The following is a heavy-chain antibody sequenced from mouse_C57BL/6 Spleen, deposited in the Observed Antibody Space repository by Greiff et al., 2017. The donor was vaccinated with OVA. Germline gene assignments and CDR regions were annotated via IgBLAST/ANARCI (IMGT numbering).Heavy chain of an antibody. CDR3: AGGSSYVAMDY. CDR2: IHPNSGRT. V-gene: IGHV1-64*01. CDR1: GYTFTCYW. J-gene: IGHJ4*01. Sequence: QVQLQQPGAELVKPGASVKLSCKASGYTFTCYWMHWVKQRPGKGLEWIGVIHPNSGRTNSNEKFKSKATLTVDKSSSTAYMQLNSLTSEDSAVYYCAGGSSYVAMDYWGQGTSVTVSS. D-gene: IGHD1-1*01.